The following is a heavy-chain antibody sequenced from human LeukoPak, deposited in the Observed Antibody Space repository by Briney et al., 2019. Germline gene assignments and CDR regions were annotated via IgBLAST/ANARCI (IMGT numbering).Heavy chain of an antibody. CDR2: INQDGSEK. Sequence: GGSLRLSCAGSGFTFSSYWMTWVRQAPGKGLEWVANINQDGSEKYCVDSVKGRFSISRDNTKNSVYLQMNSLRDEDTAVYYCARDDSSGWTRPFDYWGQGTLVTVSS. CDR1: GFTFSSYW. CDR3: ARDDSSGWTRPFDY. V-gene: IGHV3-7*01. D-gene: IGHD6-19*01. J-gene: IGHJ4*02.